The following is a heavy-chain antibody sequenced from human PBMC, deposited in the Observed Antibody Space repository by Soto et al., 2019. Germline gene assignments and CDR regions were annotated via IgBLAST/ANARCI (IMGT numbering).Heavy chain of an antibody. CDR2: FYYSGST. Sequence: QLQLQESGPGLVKPSETLSLTCTVSGGSISSSYYYWDWIRQPPGKGLEWIGSFYYSGSTYYKPSLKSRVSISVDTSKNQFSLKLSSVTAADTAVYYCARPIEGGSSGYYHWGQGTLVTVSS. V-gene: IGHV4-39*01. CDR1: GGSISSSYYY. D-gene: IGHD3-22*01. CDR3: ARPIEGGSSGYYH. J-gene: IGHJ5*02.